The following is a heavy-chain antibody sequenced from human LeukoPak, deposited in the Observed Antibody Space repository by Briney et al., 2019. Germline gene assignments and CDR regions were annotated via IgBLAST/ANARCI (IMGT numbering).Heavy chain of an antibody. CDR2: ISWNSVST. CDR1: GFRFDDYA. CDR3: AKGSITMIRGIRGMDY. D-gene: IGHD3-10*01. J-gene: IGHJ4*02. V-gene: IGHV3-9*01. Sequence: PGRSLRLSCAASGFRFDDYAIHWVRQPPGKGLEWVSGISWNSVSTGYADSVKGRFSISRDNAKNSLYLLMNSLRAEDTALYYCAKGSITMIRGIRGMDYWGQGTLVTVSS.